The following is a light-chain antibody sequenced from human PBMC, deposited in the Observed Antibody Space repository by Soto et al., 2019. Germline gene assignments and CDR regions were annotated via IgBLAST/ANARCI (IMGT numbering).Light chain of an antibody. Sequence: EIVLTQSPANLSLSPGERATVSCRASQSVSSYLAWYQQKPGQAPRLLIYDASNRATGIPARFSGSGSGTDVTLTISSLEPEDFAVYYCQQRSKWPLTFGGGTKVEIK. CDR3: QQRSKWPLT. V-gene: IGKV3-11*01. CDR2: DAS. J-gene: IGKJ4*01. CDR1: QSVSSY.